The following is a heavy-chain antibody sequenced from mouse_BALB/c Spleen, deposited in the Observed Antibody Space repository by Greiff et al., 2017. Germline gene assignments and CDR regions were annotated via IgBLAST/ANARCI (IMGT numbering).Heavy chain of an antibody. D-gene: IGHD2-14*01. V-gene: IGHV1-62-2*01. J-gene: IGHJ3*01. CDR2: FYPGSGSI. CDR1: GYTFTEYT. CDR3: ARHEDERDRYSAWFAY. Sequence: QVQLQQSGAELVKPGASVKLSCKASGYTFTEYTIHWVKQRSGQGLEWIGWFYPGSGSIKYNEKFKDKATLTADKSSSTVYMELSRLTSEDSTVYFCARHEDERDRYSAWFAYWGQGTLVTVSA.